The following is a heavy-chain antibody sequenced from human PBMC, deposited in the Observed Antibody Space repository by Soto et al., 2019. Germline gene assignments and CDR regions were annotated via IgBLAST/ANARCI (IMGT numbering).Heavy chain of an antibody. CDR3: PRWVGSYSPNDFYY. V-gene: IGHV1-18*01. Sequence: ASVKVSCKASGYTFTSYGISWVRRAPGQGLERMGWINACNGNTNYSQKFQGRVTITTDTSASTAYMDLSSLRSEDTAVYYCPRWVGSYSPNDFYYWGQGTLVTVSS. D-gene: IGHD3-10*01. CDR2: INACNGNT. CDR1: GYTFTSYG. J-gene: IGHJ4*02.